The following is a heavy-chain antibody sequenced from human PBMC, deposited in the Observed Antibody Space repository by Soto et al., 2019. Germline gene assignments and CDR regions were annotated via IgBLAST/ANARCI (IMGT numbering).Heavy chain of an antibody. D-gene: IGHD6-6*01. CDR1: GFTLSGYA. V-gene: IGHV3-64*01. CDR2: ISSNGVGT. CDR3: ARRARPDFYYMDV. Sequence: EVQLAESGGGLAQPGGSLRLSCAASGFTLSGYAMDWVRQAPGKGLEYVSGISSNGVGTYYQNPVQGRFTISRDNSKNTVYLQMGSLRPEDMAVYYCARRARPDFYYMDVWGKGTTVTVSS. J-gene: IGHJ6*03.